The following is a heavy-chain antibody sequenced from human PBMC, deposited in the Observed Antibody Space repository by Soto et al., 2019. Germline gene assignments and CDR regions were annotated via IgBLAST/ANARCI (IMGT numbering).Heavy chain of an antibody. V-gene: IGHV1-58*01. J-gene: IGHJ4*02. CDR3: AADEKAWQQMVPSDY. CDR2: IAVGSGYT. Sequence: SVKVSCKASGFTFTSSAFQWVRQARGQRLEWIGWIAVGSGYTNYAQRFQDRVTLTRDMSTATTYMELSRLTSEDTAIYYCAADEKAWQQMVPSDYWGQGTLVTVSS. CDR1: GFTFTSSA. D-gene: IGHD2-8*01.